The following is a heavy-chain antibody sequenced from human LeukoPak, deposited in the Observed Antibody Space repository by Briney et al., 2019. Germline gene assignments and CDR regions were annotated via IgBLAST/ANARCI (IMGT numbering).Heavy chain of an antibody. Sequence: SETLSLTCAVSGGSISSSNWWSWVRQSPGKGLEWIGEINHSESTNYNPSLKSRVTISVDKSKSQFSLKLNSVTAADTAVYYCCHFPKYSSGWSDEDYWGQGTLVAVSS. CDR2: INHSEST. D-gene: IGHD6-19*01. CDR3: CHFPKYSSGWSDEDY. J-gene: IGHJ4*02. V-gene: IGHV4-4*02. CDR1: GGSISSSNW.